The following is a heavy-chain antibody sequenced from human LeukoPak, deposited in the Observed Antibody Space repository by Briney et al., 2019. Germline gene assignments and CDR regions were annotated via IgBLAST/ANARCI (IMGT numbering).Heavy chain of an antibody. Sequence: GGSLRLSCAASGFTFSTSSMNWVRQAPGKGLEWVSSIGSSSNYIYYADSVKGRFTISRDNAKISLYLQMNSLRAEDTAVYYCARGRDYYDSSGTSTDIWGQGTLVTVSS. CDR3: ARGRDYYDSSGTSTDI. V-gene: IGHV3-21*01. CDR1: GFTFSTSS. CDR2: IGSSSNYI. J-gene: IGHJ4*02. D-gene: IGHD3-22*01.